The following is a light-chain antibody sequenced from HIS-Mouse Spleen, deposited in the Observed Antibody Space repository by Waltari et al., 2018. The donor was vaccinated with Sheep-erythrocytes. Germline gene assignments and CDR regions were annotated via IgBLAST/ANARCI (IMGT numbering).Light chain of an antibody. J-gene: IGLJ3*02. CDR3: SSYTSSSTWV. CDR2: DVS. Sequence: QSALTQPASVSGSPGQSITISCTGTSSHVGGYNYVSWYQQDPGKAPKLMIYDVSNRPSGVSNRFSGSKSGNTASLTISGLQAEDEADYYCSSYTSSSTWVFGGGTKLTVL. V-gene: IGLV2-14*03. CDR1: SSHVGGYNY.